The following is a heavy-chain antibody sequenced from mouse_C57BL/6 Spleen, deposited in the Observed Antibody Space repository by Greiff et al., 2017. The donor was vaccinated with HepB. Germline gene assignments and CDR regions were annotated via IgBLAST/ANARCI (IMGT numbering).Heavy chain of an antibody. V-gene: IGHV5-15*01. J-gene: IGHJ4*01. CDR2: ISNLAYSI. D-gene: IGHD1-1*01. CDR3: ARPDYYGSSPYAMDY. Sequence: EVQLVESGGGLVQPGGSLKLSCAASGFTFSDYGMAWVRQAPRKGPEWVAFISNLAYSIYYADTVTGRFTISRENAKNTLYLEMSSLRSEDTAMYYCARPDYYGSSPYAMDYWGQGTSVTVSS. CDR1: GFTFSDYG.